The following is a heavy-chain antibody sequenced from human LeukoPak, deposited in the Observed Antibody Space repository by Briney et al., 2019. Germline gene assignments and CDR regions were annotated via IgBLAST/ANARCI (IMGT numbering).Heavy chain of an antibody. D-gene: IGHD6-13*01. V-gene: IGHV3-23*01. CDR3: AKKESSSSWYDYFDY. Sequence: GGSLRLSCAASGFTFSSYAMSWVRQAPGKGLEWVSAISGSGGSTYYADSVKGRFAISRDNSKNTLYLQMNSLRAEDTAVYYCAKKESSSSWYDYFDYWGQGTLVTVSS. CDR2: ISGSGGST. J-gene: IGHJ4*02. CDR1: GFTFSSYA.